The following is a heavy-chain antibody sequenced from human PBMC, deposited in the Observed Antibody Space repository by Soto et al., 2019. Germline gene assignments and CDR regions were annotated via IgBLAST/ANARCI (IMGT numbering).Heavy chain of an antibody. V-gene: IGHV1-18*01. Sequence: ASVKVSCKASGYTFTSYGISWVRQAPGQGLEWMGWISAYNGNTNYAQKLQGRVTMTTDTSTSTAYMELRSLRSDDTAVYYCARVYVVVGATTPSGAFDIWGQGTMVTVSS. CDR2: ISAYNGNT. CDR3: ARVYVVVGATTPSGAFDI. J-gene: IGHJ3*02. CDR1: GYTFTSYG. D-gene: IGHD1-26*01.